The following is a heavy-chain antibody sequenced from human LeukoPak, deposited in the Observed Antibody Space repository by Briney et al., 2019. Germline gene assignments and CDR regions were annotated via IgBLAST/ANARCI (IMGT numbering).Heavy chain of an antibody. D-gene: IGHD2-15*01. CDR3: ARDVSAAGGWDL. CDR1: GYTFTRYY. Sequence: ASVKVSCKASGYTFTRYYMHWVRQAPGQALEWMGIINPSGGSTSYAQKFQGRVTMTRDTSTSTVYMELSSLRSEDTAVYYCARDVSAAGGWDLWGQGTLVTVSS. J-gene: IGHJ4*02. CDR2: INPSGGST. V-gene: IGHV1-46*01.